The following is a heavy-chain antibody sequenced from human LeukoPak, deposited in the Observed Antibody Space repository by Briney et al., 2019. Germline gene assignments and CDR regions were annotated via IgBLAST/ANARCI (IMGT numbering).Heavy chain of an antibody. D-gene: IGHD4-11*01. CDR3: ASGRMTTETTYCFDP. Sequence: GASVSGSYTASGGTFIINDITWLGQAPGPGREWMGGIIPIFGITDYAQKFQGRVTITADKSTNTAYMEFSSLRSEDTAVYYCASGRMTTETTYCFDPWGQGTLITVSS. V-gene: IGHV1-69*17. J-gene: IGHJ5*02. CDR2: IIPIFGIT. CDR1: GGTFIIND.